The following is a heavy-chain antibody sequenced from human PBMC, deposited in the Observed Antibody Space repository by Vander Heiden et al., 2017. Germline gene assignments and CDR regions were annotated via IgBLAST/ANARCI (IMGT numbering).Heavy chain of an antibody. V-gene: IGHV4-30-4*01. D-gene: IGHD3-10*01. CDR2: IYYSGST. J-gene: IGHJ6*02. CDR1: GVYITSDDYF. CDR3: AKGSGSYYIHYYYYGLDV. Sequence: QVQLQVSGPGLVKPLQPMSLYCTGSGVYITSDDYFWSWVGQPPGKGLEWIGYIYYSGSTYYNPSLKRRVTISLDTSKNQFSLRLRSVTAADTAVYYCAKGSGSYYIHYYYYGLDVWSQGSTVTVSS.